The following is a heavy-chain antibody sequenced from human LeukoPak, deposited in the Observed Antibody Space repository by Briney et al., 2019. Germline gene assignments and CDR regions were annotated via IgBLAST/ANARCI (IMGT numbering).Heavy chain of an antibody. CDR2: VYHTGSA. D-gene: IGHD5-12*01. V-gene: IGHV4-4*02. J-gene: IGHJ4*02. CDR3: ARGPSVAAHLDY. Sequence: SETLSLTCAVSGGSISTSDWWSWVRQPPGKGLEWIGEVYHTGSANYNPSLESRVTISVDKSKNQFSLELSSVTAADTAVYYCARGPSVAAHLDYWGQGTLVTVSS. CDR1: GGSISTSDW.